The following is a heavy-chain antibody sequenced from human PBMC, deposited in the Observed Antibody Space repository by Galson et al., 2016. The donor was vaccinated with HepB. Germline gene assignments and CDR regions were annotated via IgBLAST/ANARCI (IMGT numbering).Heavy chain of an antibody. J-gene: IGHJ4*02. V-gene: IGHV3-33*01. CDR3: ASDYVPAELTAHRWGNGGPDS. CDR2: IWHDEITK. Sequence: SLRLSCAASGFNFRRYGMHWVRQAPGRGLEWVAVIWHDEITKYYADSVKGRFAISRDHSKNTVYLQIDTLRIEDTAVYYCASDYVPAELTAHRWGNGGPDSWGQGTLVTVSS. D-gene: IGHD3-16*01. CDR1: GFNFRRYG.